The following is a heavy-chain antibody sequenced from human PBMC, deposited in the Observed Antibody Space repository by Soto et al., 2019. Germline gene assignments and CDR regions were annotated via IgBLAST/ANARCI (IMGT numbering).Heavy chain of an antibody. J-gene: IGHJ4*02. CDR1: GYTFTSYA. CDR2: INAGNGNT. V-gene: IGHV1-3*01. Sequence: ASVKVSCKASGYTFTSYAMHWVRQAPGQRLEWMGWINAGNGNTKYSQEFQGRVTITRDTSASTAYMELSSLRSEDTAVYYCARIEPIAAAGPVDYWGQGTLVTVSS. CDR3: ARIEPIAAAGPVDY. D-gene: IGHD6-13*01.